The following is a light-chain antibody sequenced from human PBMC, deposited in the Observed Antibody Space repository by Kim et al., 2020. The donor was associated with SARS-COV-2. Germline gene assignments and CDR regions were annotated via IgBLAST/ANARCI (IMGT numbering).Light chain of an antibody. CDR3: QQYYGIPVT. V-gene: IGKV4-1*01. CDR2: WAS. J-gene: IGKJ4*01. CDR1: QSVLYSSDNKDY. Sequence: TANINCKSSQSVLYSSDNKDYLAWYQQKPGQPPKLLIYWASTRESGVPDRFSGSGSGTDFTLTISSLQAEDVAVYYCQQYYGIPVTFGGGTKLEIK.